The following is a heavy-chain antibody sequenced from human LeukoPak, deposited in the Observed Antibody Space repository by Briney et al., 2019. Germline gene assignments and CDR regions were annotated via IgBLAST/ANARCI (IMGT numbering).Heavy chain of an antibody. Sequence: GSLRPPCAAFGFPFSSYGMHWVRQAPGKGLEWVAFIRYDGSNKYYADSVKGRFTISRDNSKNTLYLQMNSLRAEDTAVYYCARALVVVPAAISYGMDVWGQGTTVTVSS. V-gene: IGHV3-30*02. D-gene: IGHD2-2*01. CDR3: ARALVVVPAAISYGMDV. CDR1: GFPFSSYG. CDR2: IRYDGSNK. J-gene: IGHJ6*02.